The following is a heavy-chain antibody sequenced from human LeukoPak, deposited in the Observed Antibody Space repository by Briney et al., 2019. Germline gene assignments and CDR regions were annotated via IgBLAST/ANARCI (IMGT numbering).Heavy chain of an antibody. CDR3: ARGFTTSSLWFDP. V-gene: IGHV4-34*01. J-gene: IGHJ5*02. CDR1: GGSFSGYY. Sequence: PSETLSLTCAVYGGSFSGYYWSWIRQPPGKGLEWIGDINHSGTTHYSPPLKSRVTMSVDKSNNHFSLNLHAVTAADTGVYYCARGFTTSSLWFDPWGQGILVTVSS. CDR2: INHSGTT. D-gene: IGHD6-6*01.